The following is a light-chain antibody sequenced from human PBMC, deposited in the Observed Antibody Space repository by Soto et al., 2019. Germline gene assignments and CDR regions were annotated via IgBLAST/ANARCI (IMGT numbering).Light chain of an antibody. Sequence: DVQMTQSPSSLSASVGDRVTITCRASQDISNSLTWFQQKPGEAPKSLIYDASTLQSGVPSKFSGSGSGTDFTLTINSLQPEDFATYYCQQYKSYPYTFGPGTKVEIK. CDR2: DAS. J-gene: IGKJ3*01. CDR3: QQYKSYPYT. CDR1: QDISNS. V-gene: IGKV1-16*02.